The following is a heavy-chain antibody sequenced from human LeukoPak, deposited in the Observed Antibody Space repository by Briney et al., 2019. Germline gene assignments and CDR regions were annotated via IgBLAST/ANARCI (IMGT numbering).Heavy chain of an antibody. CDR1: GFTFSTYA. J-gene: IGHJ4*02. D-gene: IGHD4-17*01. V-gene: IGHV3-53*01. CDR2: IYSGGST. CDR3: ARVYGDRIFDY. Sequence: GRSLRLSCAASGFTFSTYAMHWVRQAPGKGLEWVSVIYSGGSTYYADSVKGRFTISRDNSKNTLYLQMNSLRAEDTAVYYCARVYGDRIFDYWGQGTLVTVSS.